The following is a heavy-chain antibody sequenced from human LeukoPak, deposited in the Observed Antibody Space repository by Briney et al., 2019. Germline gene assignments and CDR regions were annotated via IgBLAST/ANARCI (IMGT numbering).Heavy chain of an antibody. CDR1: GGSISSSSYY. CDR3: ARHITDAFDI. V-gene: IGHV4-39*01. Sequence: SETLSLTCTVSGGSISSSSYYWGWIRQPPGKGLEWIGSTYYSGSTYYNPSLKSRVTISVDTSKNQFSLKLSSVTAADTAVYYCARHITDAFDIWGQGTMVTVSS. CDR2: TYYSGST. D-gene: IGHD1-14*01. J-gene: IGHJ3*02.